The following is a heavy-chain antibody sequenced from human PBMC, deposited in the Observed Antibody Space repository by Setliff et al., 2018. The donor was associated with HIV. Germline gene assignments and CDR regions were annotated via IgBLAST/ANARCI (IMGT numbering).Heavy chain of an antibody. CDR3: ARGLVVVTDSDYDTNYYYYYYMDV. J-gene: IGHJ6*03. Sequence: SETLSLTCTVSGGSISSGGYYWSWIRQHPGKGLEWIGYIYYSGSTYYNPSLKSRVTISIDTSKNQFSLKLNSVTAADTAVYYCARGLVVVTDSDYDTNYYYYYYMDVWGKGTTVTVS. CDR1: GGSISSGGYY. CDR2: IYYSGST. D-gene: IGHD5-12*01. V-gene: IGHV4-31*03.